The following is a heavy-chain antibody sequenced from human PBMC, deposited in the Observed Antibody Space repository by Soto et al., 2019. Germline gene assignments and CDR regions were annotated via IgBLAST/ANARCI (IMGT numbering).Heavy chain of an antibody. CDR2: IYWDNDK. J-gene: IGHJ3*02. CDR3: AHIMITYGRVIGLDAFDI. CDR1: GFSLDTRTAG. D-gene: IGHD3-16*02. Sequence: QITLKESGPTLVEPTQTLTLTCTFSGFSLDTRTAGVGWIRQPPGKALEWVAIIYWDNDKRYSPSLRSRLAIDKDTSKNQVVLTMTALDPVDTGTYYCAHIMITYGRVIGLDAFDIWGQGTMVTVSS. V-gene: IGHV2-5*02.